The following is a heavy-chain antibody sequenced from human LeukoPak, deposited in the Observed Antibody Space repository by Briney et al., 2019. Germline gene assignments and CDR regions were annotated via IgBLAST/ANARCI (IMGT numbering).Heavy chain of an antibody. D-gene: IGHD3-16*01. CDR2: IYHSGST. J-gene: IGHJ3*02. CDR3: ARNITCGFDI. Sequence: SETLSLTCAVSGYSIISDYYWGWIRQPPGKGLEWIGSIYHSGSTYYNPSLKSRVTISVDTSKNQFSLKLSSVTAADTAVYYRARNITCGFDIWGQGTMVTVSS. V-gene: IGHV4-38-2*01. CDR1: GYSIISDYY.